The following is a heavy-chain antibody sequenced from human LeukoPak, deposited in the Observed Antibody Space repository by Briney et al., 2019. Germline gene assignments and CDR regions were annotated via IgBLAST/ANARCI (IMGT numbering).Heavy chain of an antibody. CDR1: GGSVSSGSYY. J-gene: IGHJ4*02. Sequence: PSETLSLTCTVSGGSVSSGSYYWSWIRQPPGKGLEWIGCIHYSGSTNYNPSLKSRVTISIDTSKNQFSLKLRSVTAADTAVYFCARDRGHSYGYSFDYWGQGTLVTVSS. D-gene: IGHD5-18*01. CDR3: ARDRGHSYGYSFDY. V-gene: IGHV4-61*01. CDR2: IHYSGST.